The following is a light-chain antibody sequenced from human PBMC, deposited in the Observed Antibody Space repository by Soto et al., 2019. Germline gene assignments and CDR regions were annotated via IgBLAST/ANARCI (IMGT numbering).Light chain of an antibody. CDR1: ALPKKY. Sequence: SYELTQPPSVSVSPGQTARITCSGDALPKKYASWYQQKSGQAPVLVIYEDSKRPSGIPERFSGSSSGTMATLTISGAQVEDEADYYCYSPDSSGNHRGVFGGGTKLTVL. J-gene: IGLJ2*01. CDR2: EDS. V-gene: IGLV3-10*01. CDR3: YSPDSSGNHRGV.